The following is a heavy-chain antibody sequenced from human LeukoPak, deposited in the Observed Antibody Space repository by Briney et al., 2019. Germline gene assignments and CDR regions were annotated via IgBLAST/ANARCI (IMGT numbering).Heavy chain of an antibody. D-gene: IGHD4-23*01. V-gene: IGHV4-59*01. J-gene: IGHJ4*02. Sequence: SETLSLTRTVSGAYISSYDWSWIRQPPGKGLEWIGYIFYGGSTKYNSSLKSRVTISIDTPKNQFSLKLSSATAADTAVYYCARGRVFHYGCNFVRKYYFYFWGQGTL. CDR3: ARGRVFHYGCNFVRKYYFYF. CDR2: IFYGGST. CDR1: GAYISSYD.